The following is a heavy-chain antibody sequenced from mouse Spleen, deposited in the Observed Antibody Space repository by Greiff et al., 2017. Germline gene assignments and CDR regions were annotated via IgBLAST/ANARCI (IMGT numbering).Heavy chain of an antibody. CDR1: GYTFTSYW. D-gene: IGHD2-4*01. CDR3: ASTMITKGAWFAY. CDR2: IYPGNSDT. J-gene: IGHJ3*01. V-gene: IGHV1-5*01. Sequence: VQLQQSGTVLARPGASVKMSCKTSGYTFTSYWMHWVKQRPGQGLEWIGAIYPGNSDTSYNQKFKGKAKLTAVTSASTAYMELSSLTNEDSAVYYCASTMITKGAWFAYWGQGTLVTVSA.